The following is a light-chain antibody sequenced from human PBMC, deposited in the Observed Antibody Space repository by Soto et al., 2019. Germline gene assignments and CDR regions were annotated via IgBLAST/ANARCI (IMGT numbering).Light chain of an antibody. Sequence: QSVLTQPPSLSGAPGQRLTISCIGSSSNIGAGYDVHWYQRFPGTAPKLLIYGNRNRPSGVPGRFSGSKSGTSASLAIAGLRAGDEADYYCQSFDNNLNVVVFGGGTKLTVL. CDR2: GNR. V-gene: IGLV1-40*01. J-gene: IGLJ2*01. CDR1: SSNIGAGYD. CDR3: QSFDNNLNVVV.